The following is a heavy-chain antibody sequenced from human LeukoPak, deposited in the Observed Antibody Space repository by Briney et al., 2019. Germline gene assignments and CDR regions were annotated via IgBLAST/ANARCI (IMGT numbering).Heavy chain of an antibody. D-gene: IGHD5-24*01. Sequence: PGGSLRLSCAASGFTFSSNYMSWVRQAPGKGVEGVSVIYDNGDAYSSDSVKGRFTISRHNSKNTLYLQMNSLRPEDTAVYYCAGGSRRDGYDYWGQGTLVTVSS. V-gene: IGHV3-53*04. J-gene: IGHJ4*02. CDR3: AGGSRRDGYDY. CDR1: GFTFSSNY. CDR2: IYDNGDA.